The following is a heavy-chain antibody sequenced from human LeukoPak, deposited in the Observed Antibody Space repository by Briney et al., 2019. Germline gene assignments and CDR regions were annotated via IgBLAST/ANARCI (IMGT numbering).Heavy chain of an antibody. D-gene: IGHD6-19*01. CDR1: GGTFSSYT. Sequence: ASVKLSCKASGGTFSSYTISWVRKAPGQGLEWMWRIITILGIANYEQKFQGRVTITADKSTSTAYMELSSRRSEDAAVYYCARSVIAVAGPYYWGQGTLVTGSS. CDR2: IITILGIA. J-gene: IGHJ4*02. V-gene: IGHV1-69*02. CDR3: ARSVIAVAGPYY.